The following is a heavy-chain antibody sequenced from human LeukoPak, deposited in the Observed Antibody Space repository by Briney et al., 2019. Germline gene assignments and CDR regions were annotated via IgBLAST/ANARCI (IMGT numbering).Heavy chain of an antibody. V-gene: IGHV4-59*01. Sequence: SETLSLTCTVSGGSISSYYWSWIRQPPGKGLEWIGYIYYSGSTNYNPSLKSRVTIPVDTSKNQFSLKLSSVTAADTAVYYCARWNRWFDPWGQGTLVTVSS. CDR3: ARWNRWFDP. J-gene: IGHJ5*02. D-gene: IGHD1-1*01. CDR1: GGSISSYY. CDR2: IYYSGST.